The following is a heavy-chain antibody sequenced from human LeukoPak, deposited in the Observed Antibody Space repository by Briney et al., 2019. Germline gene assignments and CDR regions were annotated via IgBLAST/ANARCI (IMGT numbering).Heavy chain of an antibody. V-gene: IGHV4-39*07. Sequence: SETLSLTCTVSGGSISSYYWSWIRQPPGKGLEWIGSIYYSGSTYYNPSFKSRVTISVDTSKNQFSLKLSSVTAADTAVYYCAGRVFLVGANYAFDIWGQGTMVTVSS. CDR1: GGSISSYY. CDR3: AGRVFLVGANYAFDI. CDR2: IYYSGST. D-gene: IGHD1-26*01. J-gene: IGHJ3*02.